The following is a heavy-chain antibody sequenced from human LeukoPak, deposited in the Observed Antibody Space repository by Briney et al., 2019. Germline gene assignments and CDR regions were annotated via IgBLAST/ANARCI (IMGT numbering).Heavy chain of an antibody. Sequence: GASVKVSCKASGYTFTSYGFSWGRQPPGQGLEWMGWISAYNGNTNYAQKLQGRVTITTDTSTTTAYMELRSLRSDDTAVYYCARELLWFGERSCFDYWGQGTLVTVSS. D-gene: IGHD3-10*01. J-gene: IGHJ4*02. CDR1: GYTFTSYG. V-gene: IGHV1-18*01. CDR3: ARELLWFGERSCFDY. CDR2: ISAYNGNT.